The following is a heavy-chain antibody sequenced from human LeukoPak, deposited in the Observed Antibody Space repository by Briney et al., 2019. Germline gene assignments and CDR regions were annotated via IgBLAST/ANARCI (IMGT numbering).Heavy chain of an antibody. V-gene: IGHV1-2*06. CDR1: GYTFTGYY. Sequence: GASVKVSCKASGYTFTGYYMHWVRQAPGQGLEWMGRINPNSGGTNYAQKFQGRVTMTRDTSISTAYMELSRLRSDDTAEYYCARDTSDFWSGYYSSGAFDIWGQGTMVTVSS. J-gene: IGHJ3*02. CDR2: INPNSGGT. D-gene: IGHD3-3*01. CDR3: ARDTSDFWSGYYSSGAFDI.